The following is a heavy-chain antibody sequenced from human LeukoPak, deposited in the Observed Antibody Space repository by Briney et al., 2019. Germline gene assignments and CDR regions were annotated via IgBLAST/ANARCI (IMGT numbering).Heavy chain of an antibody. D-gene: IGHD5-12*01. CDR1: GGSISSGGYY. CDR3: ARDILDSGYDPYYYGMDV. CDR2: IYYSGST. Sequence: SETLSLTCTVSGGSISSGGYYWSWIRQHPGKGLEWIGYIYYSGSTYYNPSLKSRVTMSVDTSKNQFSLQLNSVTPEDTAVYYCARDILDSGYDPYYYGMDVWGQGTTVTVSS. J-gene: IGHJ6*02. V-gene: IGHV4-31*03.